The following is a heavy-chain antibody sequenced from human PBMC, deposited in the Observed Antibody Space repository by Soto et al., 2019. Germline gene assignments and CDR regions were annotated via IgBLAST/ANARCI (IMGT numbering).Heavy chain of an antibody. J-gene: IGHJ4*02. D-gene: IGHD5-18*01. Sequence: QVQLVESGGGVVQPGRSLRLSCAASGFTFSGYGMHWVRQAPGKGLEWVAVIWYDGSDKYYADSVKGRFTISRDNSKNTLYFQMNSLRAEDTAVYYCARDVGTFTAMLLWGQGTLVTVSS. CDR1: GFTFSGYG. CDR2: IWYDGSDK. V-gene: IGHV3-33*01. CDR3: ARDVGTFTAMLL.